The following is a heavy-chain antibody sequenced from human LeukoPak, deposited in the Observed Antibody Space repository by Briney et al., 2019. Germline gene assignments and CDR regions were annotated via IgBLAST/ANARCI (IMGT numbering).Heavy chain of an antibody. CDR1: GFTFSSYG. J-gene: IGHJ6*02. Sequence: GGSLRLSCAASGFTFSSYGMHWVRQAPGKGLEWVAVIWYDGSNKYYADSVKGRFTISRDNSKNTLYLQMNSLRAEDTAVYYCATSRYFDWLFPIRPPYYYYGTDVWGQGTTVTVSS. V-gene: IGHV3-33*01. D-gene: IGHD3-9*01. CDR2: IWYDGSNK. CDR3: ATSRYFDWLFPIRPPYYYYGTDV.